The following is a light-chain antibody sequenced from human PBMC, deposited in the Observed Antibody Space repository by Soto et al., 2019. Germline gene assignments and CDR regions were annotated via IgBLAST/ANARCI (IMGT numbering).Light chain of an antibody. J-gene: IGKJ5*01. CDR2: GAS. CDR1: QCVSSN. CDR3: QQYNNWPPST. V-gene: IGKV3-15*01. Sequence: EIVMTQSPGTLSVSPGERATLSCRVSQCVSSNFAWYQQKPGQAPRLLIYGASTRATGIPARFSGSGSGTEFTLTISSLQSEDFAVYYCQQYNNWPPSTFGQGTRLEIK.